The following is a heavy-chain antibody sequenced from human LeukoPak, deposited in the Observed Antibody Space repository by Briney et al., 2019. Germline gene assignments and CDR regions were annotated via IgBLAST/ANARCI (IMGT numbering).Heavy chain of an antibody. V-gene: IGHV7-4-1*02. CDR3: ARLMYYYDSSGYYYDLGSFDY. D-gene: IGHD3-22*01. J-gene: IGHJ4*02. CDR2: INTNTGNP. Sequence: ASVKVSCKASGYTFTSYAMNWVRQAPGQGLEWKGWINTNTGNPTYAHGFTGRFVFSLDTSVSTAYLQISSLKAEDTAVYYCARLMYYYDSSGYYYDLGSFDYWGQGTLVTVSS. CDR1: GYTFTSYA.